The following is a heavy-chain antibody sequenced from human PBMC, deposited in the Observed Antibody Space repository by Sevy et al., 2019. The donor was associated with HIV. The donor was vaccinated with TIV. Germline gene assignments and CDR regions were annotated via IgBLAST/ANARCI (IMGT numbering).Heavy chain of an antibody. J-gene: IGHJ4*02. CDR2: ISSSSSTI. Sequence: GESLKISCAASGFIFSSYGMNWVRQAPGKGLEWISYISSSSSTIYCADSVKGRFTISRHNAKNSLYLQMNSLSAEDTAVYYCARDLSSGWYGVGDYWGQGTLVTVSS. D-gene: IGHD6-19*01. V-gene: IGHV3-48*01. CDR3: ARDLSSGWYGVGDY. CDR1: GFIFSSYG.